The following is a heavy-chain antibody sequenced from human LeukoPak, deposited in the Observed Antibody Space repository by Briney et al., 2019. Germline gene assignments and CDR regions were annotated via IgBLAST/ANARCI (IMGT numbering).Heavy chain of an antibody. CDR2: MNPNSGNT. J-gene: IGHJ3*02. D-gene: IGHD1-26*01. Sequence: GASVKVSCKASGYTFTSYDINWVRRATGQGLEWMGWMNPNSGNTGYAQKFQGRVSMTRDTSISTAYMELSRLRSDDTAVYYCARVYSGSYRYDAFDIWGQGTMVTVSS. CDR3: ARVYSGSYRYDAFDI. V-gene: IGHV1-8*01. CDR1: GYTFTSYD.